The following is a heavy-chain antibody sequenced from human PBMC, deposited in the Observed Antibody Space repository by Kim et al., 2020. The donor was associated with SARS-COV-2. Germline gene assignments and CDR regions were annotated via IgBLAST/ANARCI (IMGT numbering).Heavy chain of an antibody. V-gene: IGHV4-31*03. Sequence: SETLSLTCTVSGGSISSGGYYWSWIRQHPGKGLEWIGYIYYSGSTYYNPSLKSRVTISVDTSKNQFSLKLSSVTAADTAVYYCARDTTNLEWYQNYYYYGMDVWGQGTTVTVSS. CDR3: ARDTTNLEWYQNYYYYGMDV. CDR1: GGSISSGGYY. D-gene: IGHD3-3*01. J-gene: IGHJ6*02. CDR2: IYYSGST.